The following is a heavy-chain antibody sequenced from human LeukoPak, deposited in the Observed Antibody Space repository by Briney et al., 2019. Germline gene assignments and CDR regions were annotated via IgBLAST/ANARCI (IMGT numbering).Heavy chain of an antibody. Sequence: ETLSLTCTVSGGSISSSSYYWGWVRQAPGKGLEWVASISSSSSYIYYADSVMGRFTISRDNAKNSLYLQMNSLRAEDTAVYYCAGGYGSGSNPFPFVYWGQGTLVTVSS. CDR2: ISSSSSYI. J-gene: IGHJ4*02. D-gene: IGHD3-10*01. V-gene: IGHV3-21*01. CDR3: AGGYGSGSNPFPFVY. CDR1: GGSISSSSYY.